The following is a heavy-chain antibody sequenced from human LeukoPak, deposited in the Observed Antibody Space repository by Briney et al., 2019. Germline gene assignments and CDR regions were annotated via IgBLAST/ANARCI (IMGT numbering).Heavy chain of an antibody. CDR1: GGSISSYY. D-gene: IGHD3-22*01. J-gene: IGHJ4*02. CDR3: ARDPGDSSGYYYPSGWYDY. CDR2: IYYSGST. V-gene: IGHV4-59*01. Sequence: PSETLSLTCTVSGGSISSYYWSWIRQPPGKGLGWIGYIYYSGSTNYNPSLKSRVTISVDTSKNQFSLKLSSVTAADTAVYYCARDPGDSSGYYYPSGWYDYWGQGTLVTVSS.